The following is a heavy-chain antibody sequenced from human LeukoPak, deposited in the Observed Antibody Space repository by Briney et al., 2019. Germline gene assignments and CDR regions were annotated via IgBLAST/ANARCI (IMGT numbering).Heavy chain of an antibody. J-gene: IGHJ4*02. D-gene: IGHD6-13*01. Sequence: SETLSLTCTVSGGSISSGDYYWRWIRQPPGKGLEWIGYIYYSGSTNYNPSLKSRVTISVDTSKNQFSLKLSSVTAADTAVYYCARGVEQPEYFDYWGQGTLVTVSS. V-gene: IGHV4-61*08. CDR3: ARGVEQPEYFDY. CDR2: IYYSGST. CDR1: GGSISSGDYY.